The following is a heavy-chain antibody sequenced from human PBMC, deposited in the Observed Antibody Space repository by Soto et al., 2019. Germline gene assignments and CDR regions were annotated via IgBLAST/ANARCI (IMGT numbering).Heavy chain of an antibody. CDR1: GYTFTSYY. D-gene: IGHD6-13*01. CDR3: VRYSASGQRHFDY. V-gene: IGHV1-46*01. Sequence: ASVKVSCKASGYTFTSYYMHWVRQAPGQGLEWMGIINPSGGSTSYAQKFQGRVTMTRDTSTSTVYMELSSLRSEDTAMYYCVRYSASGQRHFDYWAREPWSPSPQ. J-gene: IGHJ4*02. CDR2: INPSGGST.